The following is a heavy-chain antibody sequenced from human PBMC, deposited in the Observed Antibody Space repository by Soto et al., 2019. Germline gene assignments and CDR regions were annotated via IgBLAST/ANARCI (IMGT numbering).Heavy chain of an antibody. V-gene: IGHV3-30*18. CDR3: AKPRDDSVTAAEYFQH. D-gene: IGHD2-15*01. CDR2: ISYDGSNK. CDR1: GFTFSSYG. Sequence: QVQLVESGGGVVQPGRSLRLSCAASGFTFSSYGMHWVRQAPGKGLEWVAVISYDGSNKYYADSVKGRFTISRDNSKNTLYLQMNSLRAEDTAVYYCAKPRDDSVTAAEYFQHWGQGTLVTVSS. J-gene: IGHJ1*01.